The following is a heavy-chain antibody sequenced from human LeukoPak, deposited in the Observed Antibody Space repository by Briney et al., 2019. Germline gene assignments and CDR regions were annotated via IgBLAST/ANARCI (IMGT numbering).Heavy chain of an antibody. Sequence: SGGSLRLSCAASGFTFSTYGMHWVRQSPGKGLEWVAVIWYDGSKTHYRDSVKGRFTISRDNSKNTLYLEMNSLRAEDTAVYYCARDTAQRAFDIWGQGTMVTVFS. D-gene: IGHD6-25*01. CDR1: GFTFSTYG. CDR2: IWYDGSKT. CDR3: ARDTAQRAFDI. V-gene: IGHV3-33*01. J-gene: IGHJ3*02.